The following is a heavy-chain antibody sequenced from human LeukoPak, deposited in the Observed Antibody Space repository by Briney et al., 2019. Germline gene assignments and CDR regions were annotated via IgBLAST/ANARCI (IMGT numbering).Heavy chain of an antibody. CDR1: GGSNSSYY. Sequence: SETLSLTCTVSGGSNSSYYWSWIRQPAGKGLEWIGRIYTSGSTNYNPSLKSRVTMSVDTSKNQFSLKLSSVTAADTAVYYCARELWFGESLDYWGQGTLVTVSS. V-gene: IGHV4-4*07. CDR2: IYTSGST. D-gene: IGHD3-10*01. CDR3: ARELWFGESLDY. J-gene: IGHJ4*02.